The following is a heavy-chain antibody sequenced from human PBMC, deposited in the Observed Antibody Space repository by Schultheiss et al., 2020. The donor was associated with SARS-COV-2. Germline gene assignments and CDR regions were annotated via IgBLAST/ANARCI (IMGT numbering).Heavy chain of an antibody. V-gene: IGHV3-11*01. CDR1: GFTFSDYY. CDR2: ISSSGSTI. D-gene: IGHD5-18*01. CDR3: AKGTANYYYYGMDV. J-gene: IGHJ6*02. Sequence: GGSLRLSCAASGFTFSDYYMSWIRQAPGKGLEWVSYISSSGSTIYYADSVKGRFTISRDNAKNSLYLQMNSLKTEDTAVYYCAKGTANYYYYGMDVWGQGTTVTVSS.